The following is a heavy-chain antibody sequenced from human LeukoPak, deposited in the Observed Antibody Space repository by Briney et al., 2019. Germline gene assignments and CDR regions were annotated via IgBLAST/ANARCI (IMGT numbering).Heavy chain of an antibody. V-gene: IGHV3-7*01. CDR1: GFTFRTYW. CDR3: ARWKMELQRNAFDF. Sequence: GGSLRLSCAASGFTFRTYWMSWFRQAPGKEPEWVADINQDGSEEYYLQSVRGRFTVSRGNAQNAVFLQMTNLRADDTAVYYCARWKMELQRNAFDFWGQGTVVTVSS. J-gene: IGHJ3*01. CDR2: INQDGSEE. D-gene: IGHD1-26*01.